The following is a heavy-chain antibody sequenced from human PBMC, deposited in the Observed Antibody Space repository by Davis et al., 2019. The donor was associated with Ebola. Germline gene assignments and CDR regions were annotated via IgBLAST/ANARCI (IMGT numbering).Heavy chain of an antibody. Sequence: GESLKISCAASGFIFRNYAMHWVRQAPGKGLEWVAVTSHNERERFYGESVQGRFTISRDNSENVLYLQMDSLRPEDTAIYFCARALHDEVLDYWGQGTPVTVSS. CDR3: ARALHDEVLDY. CDR2: TSHNERER. CDR1: GFIFRNYA. D-gene: IGHD1-1*01. J-gene: IGHJ4*02. V-gene: IGHV3-30*04.